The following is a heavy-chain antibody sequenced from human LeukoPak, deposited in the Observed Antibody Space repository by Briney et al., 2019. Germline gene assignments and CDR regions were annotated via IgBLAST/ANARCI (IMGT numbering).Heavy chain of an antibody. V-gene: IGHV4-31*03. J-gene: IGHJ4*02. D-gene: IGHD2-15*01. CDR3: ARGGCSGGSCYSDY. CDR1: GDSISSGGYY. CDR2: IYYSGST. Sequence: SETLSLTCTVSGDSISSGGYYWSWIRQHPGKGLEWIGYIYYSGSTYYNPSLKSRVTISVDTSKNQFSLKLSSVTAADTAVYYCARGGCSGGSCYSDYWGQGTLVTVSS.